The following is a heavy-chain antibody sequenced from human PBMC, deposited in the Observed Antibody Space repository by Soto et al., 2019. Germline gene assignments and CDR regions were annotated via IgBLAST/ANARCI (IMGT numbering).Heavy chain of an antibody. D-gene: IGHD6-13*01. V-gene: IGHV5-51*01. CDR1: GYSFTSYW. Sequence: GESLKISCKGSGYSFTSYWIGWVRQMPGKGLEWVGIIYPGDSDTRYSPSFQGQFTISADKSISTAYLQWSSLKASDTAMYYGARLGYSRYYYYYGMDVWGQGTTVTVSS. J-gene: IGHJ6*02. CDR2: IYPGDSDT. CDR3: ARLGYSRYYYYYGMDV.